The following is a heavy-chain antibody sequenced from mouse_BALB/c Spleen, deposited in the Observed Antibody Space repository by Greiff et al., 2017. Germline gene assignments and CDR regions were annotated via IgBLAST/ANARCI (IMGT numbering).Heavy chain of an antibody. CDR3: GREYDGYYPFAY. V-gene: IGHV1-37*01. J-gene: IGHJ3*01. CDR1: GYSFTGYF. Sequence: EVQRVESGPELVKPGASVKISCKASGYSFTGYFMNWVKQSHGKSLEWIGRINPYNGDTFYNQKFKGKATLTVDKSSSTAHMELLSLTSEDSAVYYCGREYDGYYPFAYWGQGTLVTVSA. CDR2: INPYNGDT. D-gene: IGHD2-3*01.